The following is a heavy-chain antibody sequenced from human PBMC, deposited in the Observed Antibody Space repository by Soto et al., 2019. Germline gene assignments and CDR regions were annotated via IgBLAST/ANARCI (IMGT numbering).Heavy chain of an antibody. J-gene: IGHJ4*02. Sequence: EVQLVESGGGLVKPGGSLRLSCAGSGFTFSSYMMNWVRQAPGKGLEWVASISSGSSYIYYADALKGRFTISRDDAKSSVYLQMNSLRDEDTAVYYCVRDHLWAFDYWGQGTLVTVSS. D-gene: IGHD3-16*01. CDR3: VRDHLWAFDY. CDR1: GFTFSSYM. V-gene: IGHV3-21*01. CDR2: ISSGSSYI.